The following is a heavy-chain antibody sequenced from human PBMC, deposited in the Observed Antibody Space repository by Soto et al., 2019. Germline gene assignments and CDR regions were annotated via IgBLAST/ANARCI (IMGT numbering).Heavy chain of an antibody. CDR1: GYIFTRNG. Sequence: QIQLVQSGGEVKKPGASVKVSCKASGYIFTRNGITWVRQAPGQGLEGMGWISAKNGNTNSGQKFQGRVTMTTDTATRTAYRELRIMRSDGTAVYYCERDVDIGSRPTGYWFDSWGQGTLVTVSS. J-gene: IGHJ5*01. D-gene: IGHD5-12*01. CDR3: ERDVDIGSRPTGYWFDS. CDR2: ISAKNGNT. V-gene: IGHV1-18*01.